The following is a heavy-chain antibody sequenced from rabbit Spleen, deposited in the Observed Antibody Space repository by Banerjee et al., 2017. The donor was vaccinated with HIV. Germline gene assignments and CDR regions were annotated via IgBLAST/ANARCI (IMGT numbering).Heavy chain of an antibody. J-gene: IGHJ4*01. Sequence: EQLEESGGGLVKPEGSLTLTCKASGVSLNDKDVMCWVRQAPGKGLEWIACINIVTGKSVYASWAKGRFTMSRTSSTTVTLQMTSLTAADTATYFCVREVYHILGLWGPGTLVTVS. CDR1: GVSLNDKDV. CDR2: INIVTGKS. CDR3: VREVYHILGL. V-gene: IGHV1S45*01. D-gene: IGHD1-1*01.